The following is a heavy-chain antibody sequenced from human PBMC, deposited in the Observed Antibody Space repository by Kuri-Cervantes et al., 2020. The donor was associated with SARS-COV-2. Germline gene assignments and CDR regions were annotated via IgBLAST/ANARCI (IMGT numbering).Heavy chain of an antibody. Sequence: GESLKISCAASGFTFSSYSMNWVRQAPGKGLEWVSYISSSSSTIYYADFVKGRFTISRDNAKNSLYLQMNSLRAEDTAVYYCARVEGISLDYWGQGTLVTVSS. CDR2: ISSSSSTI. CDR1: GFTFSSYS. V-gene: IGHV3-48*01. J-gene: IGHJ4*02. D-gene: IGHD3-3*01. CDR3: ARVEGISLDY.